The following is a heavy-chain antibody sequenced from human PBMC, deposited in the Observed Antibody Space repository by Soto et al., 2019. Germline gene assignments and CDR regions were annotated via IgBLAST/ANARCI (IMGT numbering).Heavy chain of an antibody. CDR2: IYYSGST. CDR1: GGSISTYY. CDR3: ARDGSRYDFWSGPYYFDY. J-gene: IGHJ4*02. Sequence: SETLSLTCTVSGGSISTYYWSWIRQPPGKGLEWIGYIYYSGSTNYNPSLKSRVTISVDTSKNQFSLKLSSVSAADTAVYYCARDGSRYDFWSGPYYFDYWGQGTLVTVAS. D-gene: IGHD3-3*01. V-gene: IGHV4-59*01.